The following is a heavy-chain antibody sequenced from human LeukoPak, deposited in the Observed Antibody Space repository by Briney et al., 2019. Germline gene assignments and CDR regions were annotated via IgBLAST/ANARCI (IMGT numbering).Heavy chain of an antibody. CDR1: GGPISSGGYS. CDR2: IYHSGST. Sequence: SETLSLTCAVSGGPISSGGYSWSWIRQPPGKGLEWIGYIYHSGSTYYNPSLKSRVTISVDRSKNQFSLKLSSVTAADTAVYYCARDQDGAFDIWGQGTMVTVSS. J-gene: IGHJ3*02. CDR3: ARDQDGAFDI. V-gene: IGHV4-30-2*01. D-gene: IGHD2-15*01.